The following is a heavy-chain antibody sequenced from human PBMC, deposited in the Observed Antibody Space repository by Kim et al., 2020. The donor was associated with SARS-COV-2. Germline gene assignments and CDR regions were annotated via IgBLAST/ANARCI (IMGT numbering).Heavy chain of an antibody. D-gene: IGHD1-1*01. CDR2: NI. Sequence: NIFYADSMRGRFTISRDNSKHTLFLQMNSLRPEDTAVYYCAKDGERVFDYWGQGALVIVSS. V-gene: IGHV3-30*02. CDR3: AKDGERVFDY. J-gene: IGHJ4*02.